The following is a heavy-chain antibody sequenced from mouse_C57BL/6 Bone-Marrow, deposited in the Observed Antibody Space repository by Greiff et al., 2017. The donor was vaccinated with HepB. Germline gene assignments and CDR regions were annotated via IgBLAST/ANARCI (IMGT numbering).Heavy chain of an antibody. J-gene: IGHJ2*01. CDR2: IDPSDSET. D-gene: IGHD1-1*01. CDR3: ARDYAYYFYY. CDR1: GYTFTSYW. Sequence: VQLQQPGAELVRPGSSVKLSCKASGYTFTSYWMHWVKQRPIPGLEWIGNIDPSDSETHYNQKFKDKATLTVDKSSSTAYMQLSSLTSEDSAVYYCARDYAYYFYYWGQGTTLTVSS. V-gene: IGHV1-52*01.